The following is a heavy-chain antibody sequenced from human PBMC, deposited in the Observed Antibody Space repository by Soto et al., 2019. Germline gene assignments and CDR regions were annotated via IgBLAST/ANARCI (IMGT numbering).Heavy chain of an antibody. D-gene: IGHD3-10*01. CDR2: VDYSGTS. CDR3: ARGRGGEGWAFDL. Sequence: QVHLQASGPGLVKPSETLSLTCTVSGGSLSSYSWSWIRQSPGGGLEWIGNVDYSGTSNHNPSLKSRVTMSARTSRNQLSLKVSSVTAADTAVYFCARGRGGEGWAFDLWGRGTLITVSS. J-gene: IGHJ2*01. V-gene: IGHV4-59*01. CDR1: GGSLSSYS.